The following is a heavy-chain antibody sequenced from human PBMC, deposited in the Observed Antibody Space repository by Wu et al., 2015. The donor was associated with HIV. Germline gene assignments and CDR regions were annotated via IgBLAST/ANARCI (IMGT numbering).Heavy chain of an antibody. D-gene: IGHD3-10*01. CDR3: AREYYGSGQGYFDY. V-gene: IGHV1-18*01. Sequence: QVKLVQSGAEVKKPGASVKVSCKASGFTFNNKYIHWVRQAPGQGLEWMGWISAYNGNTNYAQKLQGRVTMTTDTSTSTAYMELRSLRSDDTAVYYCAREYYGSGQGYFDYWGQGTLVTVSS. CDR1: GFTFNNKY. CDR2: ISAYNGNT. J-gene: IGHJ4*02.